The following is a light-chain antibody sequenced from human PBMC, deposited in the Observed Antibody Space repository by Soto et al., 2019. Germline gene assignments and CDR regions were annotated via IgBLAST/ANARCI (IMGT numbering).Light chain of an antibody. Sequence: EIVLTQSPGTLSLSPGERATLSCRASQSVSSSYLAWYQQKPGQAPRHLIYGASSRATGIPDRFSGSGSGTDFTLTISRMEPEDFAVYYCQQYGSSKTFGQGNKVEI. V-gene: IGKV3-20*01. CDR3: QQYGSSKT. J-gene: IGKJ1*01. CDR1: QSVSSSY. CDR2: GAS.